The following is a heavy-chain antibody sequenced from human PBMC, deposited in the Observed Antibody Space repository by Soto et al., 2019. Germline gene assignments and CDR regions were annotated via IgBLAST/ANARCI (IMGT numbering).Heavy chain of an antibody. V-gene: IGHV4-30-2*01. D-gene: IGHD3-9*01. Sequence: QLQLQESGSGLVKPSQTLSLTCAVSGGSISSGGYSWSWIRQPPGKGLEWIGYIYHSGSTYYNPAHKSRVTRSVDRSKNQSYLKLSSVTAADTAVYYCARAGSDWLPPPYYDYGMDVWGQGPTVTVSS. CDR2: IYHSGST. CDR1: GGSISSGGYS. CDR3: ARAGSDWLPPPYYDYGMDV. J-gene: IGHJ6*02.